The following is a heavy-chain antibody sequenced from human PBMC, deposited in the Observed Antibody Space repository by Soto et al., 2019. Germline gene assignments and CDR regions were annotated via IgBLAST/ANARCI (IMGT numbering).Heavy chain of an antibody. J-gene: IGHJ1*01. CDR1: GFSFGNYV. D-gene: IGHD3-3*01. V-gene: IGHV3-23*01. Sequence: EVQLLQSGGGLVQPGGSLRLSCAASGFSFGNYVMNRVRQAPGKGLEWVSGISDSGGSSSSADSVKGRFTVSRDNSKNTLYMHLDSLTGADTAVYYCTKGGDSWSGYAQHWGQGALVTVAS. CDR3: TKGGDSWSGYAQH. CDR2: ISDSGGSS.